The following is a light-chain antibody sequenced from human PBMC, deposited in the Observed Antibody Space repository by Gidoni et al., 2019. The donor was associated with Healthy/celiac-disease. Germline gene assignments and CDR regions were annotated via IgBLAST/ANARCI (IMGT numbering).Light chain of an antibody. J-gene: IGLJ2*01. V-gene: IGLV1-40*01. CDR1: SSNIGAGYD. CDR2: VNS. Sequence: QSVLTQPPSVSGAPGQRVTISCTGSSSNIGAGYDVHWYQHLPGTAPKLLLYVNSKRPSGVPDLFSGSKSGTSASLAITGLQAEDEADYYCQSYDSSLSGSVVFGGGTKLTVL. CDR3: QSYDSSLSGSVV.